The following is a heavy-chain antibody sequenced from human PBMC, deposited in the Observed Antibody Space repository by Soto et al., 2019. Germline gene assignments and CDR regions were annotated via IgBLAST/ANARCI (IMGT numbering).Heavy chain of an antibody. V-gene: IGHV3-9*01. J-gene: IGHJ4*02. CDR3: AKAGRVATPFDY. D-gene: IGHD5-12*01. CDR1: GFTFDDYA. CDR2: ISWNSGSI. Sequence: AGGSLRLSCAASGFTFDDYAMHWVRQAPGKGLEWVSGISWNSGSIGYADSVKGRFTISRDNAKNSLYLQMNSLRAEDTALYYCAKAGRVATPFDYWGQGTLVTVSS.